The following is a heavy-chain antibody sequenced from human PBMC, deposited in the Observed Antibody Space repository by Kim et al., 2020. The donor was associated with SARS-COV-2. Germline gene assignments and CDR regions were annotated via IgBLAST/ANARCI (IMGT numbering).Heavy chain of an antibody. CDR1: GFTFSSYG. J-gene: IGHJ6*02. CDR2: ISYDGSNK. CDR3: AKAPGRGVVVAATSHYVMDL. D-gene: IGHD2-15*01. Sequence: GGSLRLSCAASGFTFSSYGMHFFRPSQGPCLEWVAVISYDGSNKYYADSVKGRFTISRDNSKNTLYLQMNSLRAEDTAVYYCAKAPGRGVVVAATSHYVMDLWGQGTRVTVPS. V-gene: IGHV3-30*18.